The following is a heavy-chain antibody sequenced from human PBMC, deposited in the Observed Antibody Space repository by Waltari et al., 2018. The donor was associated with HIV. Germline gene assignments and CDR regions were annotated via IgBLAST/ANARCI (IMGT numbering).Heavy chain of an antibody. J-gene: IGHJ6*02. CDR1: GGTFSSYA. Sequence: QVQLVQSGAEVKKPGSSVKVSCKASGGTFSSYAISWVRQAPGQGLEWMGGIIPIFGTANYAQKCQGRVTITADESTSTAYMELSSLRSEDTAVYYCARNVVPAAPKRFYYGMDVWGQGTTVTVSS. V-gene: IGHV1-69*01. D-gene: IGHD2-2*01. CDR3: ARNVVPAAPKRFYYGMDV. CDR2: IIPIFGTA.